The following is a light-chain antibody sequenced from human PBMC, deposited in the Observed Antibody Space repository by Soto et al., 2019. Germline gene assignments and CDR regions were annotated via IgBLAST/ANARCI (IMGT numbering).Light chain of an antibody. CDR1: QSISSW. J-gene: IGKJ1*01. CDR3: QQYNSDWT. V-gene: IGKV1-5*01. Sequence: DIQMTQSPSTLSASVGDRVTITCRASQSISSWLAWYQQKPGKAPKLLIYDASSLESGVPSRFSGSGSGTEFTLTISXLQPDDFATYYCQQYNSDWTFGQGTKVEIK. CDR2: DAS.